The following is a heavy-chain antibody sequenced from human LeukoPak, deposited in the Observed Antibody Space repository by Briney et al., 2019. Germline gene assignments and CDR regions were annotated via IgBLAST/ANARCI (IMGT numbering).Heavy chain of an antibody. V-gene: IGHV3-7*03. Sequence: GGSLTLSCEASGFTFSTHWMSWVRQAPGKGLEWVASINPDGSQKYYLDSVKGRFTISRDNSKNTVYLQMSSLRAEDTALYYCARDKGGYPGTYSDYWGQGTLVTVSS. CDR3: ARDKGGYPGTYSDY. D-gene: IGHD3-22*01. CDR2: INPDGSQK. CDR1: GFTFSTHW. J-gene: IGHJ4*02.